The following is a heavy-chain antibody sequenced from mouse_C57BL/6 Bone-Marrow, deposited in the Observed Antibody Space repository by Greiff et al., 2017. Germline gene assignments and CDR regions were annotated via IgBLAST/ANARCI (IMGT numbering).Heavy chain of an antibody. CDR1: GYTFTSYW. D-gene: IGHD1-1*01. CDR3: TLITTVVARAY. CDR2: IYPGNSDT. Sequence: DVQLQESGTVLARPGASVKMSCKTSGYTFTSYWMHWVKQRPGQGLEWIGAIYPGNSDTSYNQKFKGKAKLTAVTSASTAYMELSSLTNEDSAVYYCTLITTVVARAYWGQGTLVTVSA. V-gene: IGHV1-5*01. J-gene: IGHJ3*01.